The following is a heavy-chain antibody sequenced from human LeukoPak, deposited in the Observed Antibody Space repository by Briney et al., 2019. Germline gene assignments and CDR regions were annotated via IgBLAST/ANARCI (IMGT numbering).Heavy chain of an antibody. CDR1: GFTFSSYS. J-gene: IGHJ6*02. CDR2: ISSSSSYI. D-gene: IGHD4-17*01. Sequence: GGSLRLSCAASGFTFSSYSMNWVRQAPGKGLEWVSSISSSSSYIYYADSVKGRFTISRDNAKNSLYLQMNSPRAEDTAVYYCASYAVTTDRISYYYYGMDVWGQGTTVTVSS. V-gene: IGHV3-21*01. CDR3: ASYAVTTDRISYYYYGMDV.